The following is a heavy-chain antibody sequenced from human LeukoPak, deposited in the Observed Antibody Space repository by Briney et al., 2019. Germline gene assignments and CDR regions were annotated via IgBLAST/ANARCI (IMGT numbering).Heavy chain of an antibody. CDR3: AKAIDSRGYWYERGADY. V-gene: IGHV3-23*01. Sequence: PGGSLRLSCAASGFTFSSHAMIWVRPAPGKGLEWVSTISGHGDTTYDADSVKGRFTISRDNSKNTMFLQMSSLRAEDTAIYYCAKAIDSRGYWYERGADYWGQGTLVTVSS. CDR2: ISGHGDTT. J-gene: IGHJ4*02. CDR1: GFTFSSHA. D-gene: IGHD3-22*01.